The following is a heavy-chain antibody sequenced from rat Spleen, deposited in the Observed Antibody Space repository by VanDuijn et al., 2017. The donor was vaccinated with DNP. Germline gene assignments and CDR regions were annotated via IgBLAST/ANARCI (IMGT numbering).Heavy chain of an antibody. CDR3: ATLNYYASLSGYFDY. D-gene: IGHD1-12*01. J-gene: IGHJ2*01. CDR1: GFTFSDYN. Sequence: EVQLVESGGGLVQPGRSLKLSCAASGFTFSDYNMAWVRQAPKKGLEWVATISYEGSSTYYRDSVKGRFTISRDNAKSILYLQMDSLRSEDTATYYCATLNYYASLSGYFDYWGQGVMVTVSS. V-gene: IGHV5-7*01. CDR2: ISYEGSST.